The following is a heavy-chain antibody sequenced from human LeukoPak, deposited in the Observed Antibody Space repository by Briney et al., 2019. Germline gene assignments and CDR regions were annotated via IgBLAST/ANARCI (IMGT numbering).Heavy chain of an antibody. D-gene: IGHD4-17*01. CDR2: IKSKTDGGTT. CDR3: AAVSVDYGDSSFDF. J-gene: IGHJ4*02. V-gene: IGHV3-15*01. Sequence: GGSLRLSCAGAGFTFSNYGMHWVRQAPGKGLEWVGRIKSKTDGGTTDYAEPVKGRFTISRDDSKKTLYLQMNSLKTEDTALYYCAAVSVDYGDSSFDFWGQGTLVTVSS. CDR1: GFTFSNYG.